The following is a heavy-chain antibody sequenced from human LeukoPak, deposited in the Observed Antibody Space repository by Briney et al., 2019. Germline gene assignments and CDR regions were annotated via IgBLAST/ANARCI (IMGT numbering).Heavy chain of an antibody. V-gene: IGHV3-53*01. J-gene: IGHJ3*02. D-gene: IGHD6-19*01. CDR2: IYSGGST. Sequence: PGGSLRLSCAASGFTVSSNYMSWVRQAPGKGLEWVSVIYSGGSTYYADSVKGRFTISRDNSKNTLYLQMNSLRAEDTAVYYCARVEQWLVGNAFDIGGQGTMVTVSS. CDR3: ARVEQWLVGNAFDI. CDR1: GFTVSSNY.